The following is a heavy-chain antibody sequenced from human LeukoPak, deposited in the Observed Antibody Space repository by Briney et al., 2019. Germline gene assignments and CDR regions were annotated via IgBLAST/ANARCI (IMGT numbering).Heavy chain of an antibody. J-gene: IGHJ6*03. V-gene: IGHV4-38-2*02. CDR3: ARIAGGLYFYYYYMDV. Sequence: MPSETLSLTCTVSGYSISSGYYWGWIRQPPGKGLEWIGSIYHSGSTYYNPSLKSRVTISVDTSKNQFSLNLTSVTAADTAGYYCARIAGGLYFYYYYMDVWGKGTTVTVSS. CDR2: IYHSGST. CDR1: GYSISSGYY. D-gene: IGHD3-16*01.